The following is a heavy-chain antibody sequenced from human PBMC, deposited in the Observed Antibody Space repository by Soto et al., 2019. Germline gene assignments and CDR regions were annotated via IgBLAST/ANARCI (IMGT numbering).Heavy chain of an antibody. CDR3: ARDDFSTSPGAIDV. Sequence: PGESLKISCKGSGFSFTNYWIAWVRQMPGKGLEWMGIIYLGDSDTRYSPSFQGQVTISADKSITTAYLQWSSLKASDTAMYYCARDDFSTSPGAIDVWGQGTLVTVSS. D-gene: IGHD6-6*01. J-gene: IGHJ3*01. CDR2: IYLGDSDT. V-gene: IGHV5-51*01. CDR1: GFSFTNYW.